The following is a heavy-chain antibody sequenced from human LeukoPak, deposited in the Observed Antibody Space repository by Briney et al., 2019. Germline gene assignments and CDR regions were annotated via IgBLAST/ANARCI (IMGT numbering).Heavy chain of an antibody. J-gene: IGHJ4*02. Sequence: QPGGSLRLSCAVSGFTFSSYAMSWVRQAPGKGLEWVSTISATGASTSYADSVKGRFTSSRDNSKNTVYLQMNSLRAEDTAVYYCARGETSSYDYWGQGTLVTVSS. V-gene: IGHV3-23*01. D-gene: IGHD2-2*01. CDR3: ARGETSSYDY. CDR2: ISATGAST. CDR1: GFTFSSYA.